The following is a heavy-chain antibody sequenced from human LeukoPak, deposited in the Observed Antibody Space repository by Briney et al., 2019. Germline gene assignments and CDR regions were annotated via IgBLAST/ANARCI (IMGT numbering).Heavy chain of an antibody. CDR1: GFTFSHYW. V-gene: IGHV3-7*01. Sequence: PGGSLRLSCAPSGFTFSHYWMSWVRQAPGKGLEWVANIKEDGSEKYYVDSVKGRFTISRGNAKNSLSLQVNSLRAEDTAVYYCARSRSGYYEDYWGQGTLVTVSS. D-gene: IGHD3-22*01. CDR3: ARSRSGYYEDY. CDR2: IKEDGSEK. J-gene: IGHJ4*02.